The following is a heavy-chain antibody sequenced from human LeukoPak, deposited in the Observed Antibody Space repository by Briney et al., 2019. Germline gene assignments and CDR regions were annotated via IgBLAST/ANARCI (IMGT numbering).Heavy chain of an antibody. CDR3: AIKGYFDY. V-gene: IGHV3-30*04. J-gene: IGHJ4*02. CDR1: GFTFSSYA. CDR2: ISYDGSNK. Sequence: GGSLRLSCAASGFTFSSYAMHWVRQAPGKGLEWVAVISYDGSNKYYADSVKGRFTISRDNSKNTLYLQMNSLRAEDTAVYYCAIKGYFDYWGQGTLVTVSS.